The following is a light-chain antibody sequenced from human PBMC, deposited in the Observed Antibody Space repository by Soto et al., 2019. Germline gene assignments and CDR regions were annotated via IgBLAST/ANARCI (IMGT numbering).Light chain of an antibody. CDR2: AVS. V-gene: IGLV2-14*01. J-gene: IGLJ1*01. Sequence: QSALTHPAAVSGSPGQSMTISCSGTSSYICSYNHVACYQQFPGKSPKLMIYAVSDRPPGVSDRFSGSKSGITASLTISGLQGEDEADYYCSAYTVSRTYVFGTGTKVTVL. CDR1: SSYICSYNH. CDR3: SAYTVSRTYV.